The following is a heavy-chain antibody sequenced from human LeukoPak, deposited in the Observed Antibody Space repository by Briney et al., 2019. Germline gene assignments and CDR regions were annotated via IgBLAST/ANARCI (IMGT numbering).Heavy chain of an antibody. J-gene: IGHJ3*02. CDR1: GGSISSGGYY. V-gene: IGHV4-31*03. CDR3: ARVGTSPPDDAFDI. Sequence: TASETLSLTCTVSGGSISSGGYYWSWIRQHPGKGLEWIGYIYYSGSTYYNPSLKSRVTISVDTSKNQFSLKLSSVTAADTAVYYCARVGTSPPDDAFDIWGQGTMVTVSS. D-gene: IGHD1-26*01. CDR2: IYYSGST.